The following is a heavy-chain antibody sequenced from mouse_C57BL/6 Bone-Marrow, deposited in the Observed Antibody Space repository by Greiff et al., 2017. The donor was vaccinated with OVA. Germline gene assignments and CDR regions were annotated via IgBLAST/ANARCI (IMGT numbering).Heavy chain of an antibody. CDR1: GYTFTSYW. D-gene: IGHD3-2*02. J-gene: IGHJ2*01. V-gene: IGHV1-61*01. CDR2: IYPSDSET. CDR3: ARRGDSSGYYFDY. Sequence: QVQLKQPGAELVRPGSSVKLSCKASGYTFTSYWMDWVKQRPGQGLEWIGNIYPSDSETHYNQKFKDKATLTVDKSSSTAYMQLSSLTSEDSAVYYCARRGDSSGYYFDYWGQGTTLTVSS.